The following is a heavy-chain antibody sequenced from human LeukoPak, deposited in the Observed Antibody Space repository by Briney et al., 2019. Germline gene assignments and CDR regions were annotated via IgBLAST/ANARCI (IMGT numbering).Heavy chain of an antibody. CDR1: GFTFSNAW. J-gene: IGHJ5*02. Sequence: GGSLRLSCAASGFTFSNAWMSWVRQAPGKGLEWVGRIKSKTDGGTTDYAAPVKGRFTISRDDSKNTLYLQMNSLKTEDTAVYYCTTWRYCSGGSCYSGRLDPWGQGTLVTVSS. CDR3: TTWRYCSGGSCYSGRLDP. V-gene: IGHV3-15*01. D-gene: IGHD2-15*01. CDR2: IKSKTDGGTT.